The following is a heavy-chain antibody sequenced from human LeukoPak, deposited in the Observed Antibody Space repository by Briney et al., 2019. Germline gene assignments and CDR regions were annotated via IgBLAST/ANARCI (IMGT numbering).Heavy chain of an antibody. V-gene: IGHV3-23*01. Sequence: GGSLRLSCAASGFTFSSYAVSWVRQAPGKGLEWVSTISGSGGSTYYAVSVKGRFTISRDNSRNTLYLQMNSLRAEDTAVYYCARLVSGSYFGYWGQGALVTVSS. CDR1: GFTFSSYA. J-gene: IGHJ4*02. CDR2: ISGSGGST. D-gene: IGHD1-26*01. CDR3: ARLVSGSYFGY.